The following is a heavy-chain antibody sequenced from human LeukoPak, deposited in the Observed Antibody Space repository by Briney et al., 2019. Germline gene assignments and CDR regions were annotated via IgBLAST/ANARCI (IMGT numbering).Heavy chain of an antibody. CDR2: IIPIFGTA. CDR1: GGTFSSYA. CDR3: ASQNTIFGVVILVGLRRPFDY. V-gene: IGHV1-69*13. D-gene: IGHD3-3*01. J-gene: IGHJ4*02. Sequence: GASVKVSCKASGGTFSSYAISWVRQVPGQGLEWMGGIIPIFGTANYAQKFQGRVTITADESTSTAYMELSSLRSEDTAVCYCASQNTIFGVVILVGLRRPFDYWGQGTLVTVSS.